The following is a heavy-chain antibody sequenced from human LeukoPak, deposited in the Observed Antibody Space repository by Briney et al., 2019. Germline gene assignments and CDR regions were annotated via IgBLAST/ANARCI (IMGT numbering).Heavy chain of an antibody. D-gene: IGHD3-10*01. CDR1: GFTFRNYA. CDR2: ISSDGGST. CDR3: ARNTYFYGSGSPYYFDF. J-gene: IGHJ4*02. V-gene: IGHV3-64*01. Sequence: PGGSQRLSCAASGFTFRNYAMHWVRQAPGKGLEYVSVISSDGGSTSYANSVKGRFTISRDNSKNTLYLQMGSLTTEDMAVYYCARNTYFYGSGSPYYFDFWGQGTLVTVSS.